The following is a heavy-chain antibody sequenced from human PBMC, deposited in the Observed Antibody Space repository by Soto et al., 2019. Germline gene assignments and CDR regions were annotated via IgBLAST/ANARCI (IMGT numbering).Heavy chain of an antibody. CDR3: ARGLHDAFDM. CDR2: IYSSGIT. V-gene: IGHV3-66*01. Sequence: GGSLRLSCAASGFTVSSNYMSWVRQAPGKGLDWVSIIYSSGITIYADSVKGRFTISRDISKNTLYLQVNSLRAEDTALYYCARGLHDAFDMWGQGTMVTVSS. J-gene: IGHJ3*02. CDR1: GFTVSSNY.